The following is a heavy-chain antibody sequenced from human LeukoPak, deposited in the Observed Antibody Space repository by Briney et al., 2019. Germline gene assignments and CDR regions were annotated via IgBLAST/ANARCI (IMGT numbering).Heavy chain of an antibody. J-gene: IGHJ3*02. D-gene: IGHD2-15*01. CDR3: AREEWCSGGGCYLNAFHI. Sequence: ASVKVSCKASGYTFSGSAIIWVRQAPGQGLEWMKYISAYNGKTKYAQKIQGRVTMTTDTATSTAYLELRSLTSDDTAVFYCAREEWCSGGGCYLNAFHIWGQGTMVTVSS. CDR2: ISAYNGKT. CDR1: GYTFSGSA. V-gene: IGHV1-18*01.